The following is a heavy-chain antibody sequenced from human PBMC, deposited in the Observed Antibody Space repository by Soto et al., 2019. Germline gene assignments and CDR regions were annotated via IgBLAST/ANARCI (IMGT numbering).Heavy chain of an antibody. J-gene: IGHJ4*02. CDR1: GFTFSSYG. D-gene: IGHD2-21*02. CDR3: ARRLTPTVTAMGY. Sequence: QPGGSLRLSCAASGFTFSSYGMHWVRQAPGKGLGWVAVIWYDGSNKYYADSVKGRFTISRDNSRNTVYLQVNSLRIEDTAVYYCARRLTPTVTAMGYWGQGTPVTVSS. CDR2: IWYDGSNK. V-gene: IGHV3-33*01.